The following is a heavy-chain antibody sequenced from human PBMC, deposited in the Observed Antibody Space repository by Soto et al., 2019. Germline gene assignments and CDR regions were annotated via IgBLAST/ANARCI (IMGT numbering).Heavy chain of an antibody. CDR2: ISSSSSYI. CDR1: GFTFSSYS. J-gene: IGHJ4*02. V-gene: IGHV3-21*01. Sequence: GGSLRLSCAASGFTFSSYSMNWVRQAPGKGLEWVSSISSSSSYIYYADSVKGRFTISRDNAKNSLYLQMNSLRAEDTAVYYCARESRTPPTYYDYIWGSYRSPGAPDYWGQGTLVTVSS. CDR3: ARESRTPPTYYDYIWGSYRSPGAPDY. D-gene: IGHD3-16*02.